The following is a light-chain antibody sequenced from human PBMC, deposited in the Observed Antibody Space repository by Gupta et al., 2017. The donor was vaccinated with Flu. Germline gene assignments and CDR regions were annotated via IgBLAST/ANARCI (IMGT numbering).Light chain of an antibody. CDR2: AAS. Sequence: DIQMTQSPSSLSASVGDRVTITCRASQSISSYLNWYQQKPGKAPKLLIYAASSLQSGVPSRFSGSGSGTDFTLTISSRQPEDFATYYCQQSYSTPPLTFGRGTKVEIK. CDR3: QQSYSTPPLT. CDR1: QSISSY. J-gene: IGKJ4*01. V-gene: IGKV1-39*01.